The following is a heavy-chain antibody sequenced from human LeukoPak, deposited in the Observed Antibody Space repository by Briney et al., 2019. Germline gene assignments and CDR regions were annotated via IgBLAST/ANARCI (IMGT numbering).Heavy chain of an antibody. CDR3: ARHAAARPGTYFDY. Sequence: SETLSLTCTVSGGSISSSSYYWGWIRQPPGKGLEWIGSIYYSGSTYYNPSLKSRVTISVDTSKNQFSLKLSSVTAADTAVYYCARHAAARPGTYFDYWGQGTLVTVSS. J-gene: IGHJ4*02. D-gene: IGHD6-6*01. CDR2: IYYSGST. CDR1: GGSISSSSYY. V-gene: IGHV4-39*01.